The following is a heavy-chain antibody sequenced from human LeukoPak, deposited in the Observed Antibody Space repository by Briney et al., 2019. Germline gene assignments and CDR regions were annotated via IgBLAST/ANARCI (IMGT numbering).Heavy chain of an antibody. J-gene: IGHJ4*02. V-gene: IGHV4-34*01. Sequence: PSETLSLTCAVYGGSFSGYYWSWIRQPPGKGLEWIGEINHSGSTNYNPSLKSRVTISVDTSKNQFSLKLSSATAADTAVYYCARGGYRAYWGQGTLVTVSS. CDR3: ARGGYRAY. CDR2: INHSGST. D-gene: IGHD1-1*01. CDR1: GGSFSGYY.